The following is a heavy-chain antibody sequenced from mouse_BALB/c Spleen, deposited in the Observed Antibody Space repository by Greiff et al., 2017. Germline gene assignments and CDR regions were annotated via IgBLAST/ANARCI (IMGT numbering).Heavy chain of an antibody. V-gene: IGHV1S56*01. D-gene: IGHD2-3*01. Sequence: VQLQQSGPELVKPGASVRISCKASGYTFTSYYLHWVKQRPGQGLEWIGWIYPGNVNTKYNEKFKGKATLTADKSSSTAYMQLSSLTSEDSAVYFCARRYDGEAWFAYWGQGTLVTVSA. CDR2: IYPGNVNT. J-gene: IGHJ3*01. CDR1: GYTFTSYY. CDR3: ARRYDGEAWFAY.